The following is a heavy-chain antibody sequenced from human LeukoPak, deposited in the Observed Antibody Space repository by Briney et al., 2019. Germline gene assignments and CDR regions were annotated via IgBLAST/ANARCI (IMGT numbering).Heavy chain of an antibody. Sequence: GGSLRLSCAASGLTFNFFWMTWVRQAPGKGLEWVANIKHDGSEKYYLDSVKGRFTISRDNANNSLFLQMNSLRAEDTALYYCARGLYYFDSWGQGTLVTVSS. CDR1: GLTFNFFW. J-gene: IGHJ4*02. CDR2: IKHDGSEK. V-gene: IGHV3-7*01. CDR3: ARGLYYFDS.